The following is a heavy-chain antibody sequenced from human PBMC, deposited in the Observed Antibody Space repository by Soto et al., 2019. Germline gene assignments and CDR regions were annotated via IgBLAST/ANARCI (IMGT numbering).Heavy chain of an antibody. Sequence: SETLSLTCTASGDSISNYYWSWIRQPAGKGLEWIGRIYTSESADYNPSLKSRVTISTDTSKNQFSLKVTSMTAADTAVYYCARERREEIHDGYDIDYWGQGTLVTVSS. V-gene: IGHV4-4*07. CDR2: IYTSESA. J-gene: IGHJ4*02. CDR3: ARERREEIHDGYDIDY. CDR1: GDSISNYY. D-gene: IGHD5-12*01.